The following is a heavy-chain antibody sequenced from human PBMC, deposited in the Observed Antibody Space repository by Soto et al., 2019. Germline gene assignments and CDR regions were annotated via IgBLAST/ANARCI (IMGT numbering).Heavy chain of an antibody. Sequence: QVQLVQSGSEVKKPGSSVKVSCKASGGTFNRYAISWVRQAPGQGLEWMGGIIPIFGIGNDAQRFQGRVTITADESTGTAYMELSSLRSEDTGVYYCARSAITLFGVVSIPPHYYSEMEVWGQETTVTVSS. D-gene: IGHD3-3*01. V-gene: IGHV1-69*01. J-gene: IGHJ6*02. CDR3: ARSAITLFGVVSIPPHYYSEMEV. CDR1: GGTFNRYA. CDR2: IIPIFGIG.